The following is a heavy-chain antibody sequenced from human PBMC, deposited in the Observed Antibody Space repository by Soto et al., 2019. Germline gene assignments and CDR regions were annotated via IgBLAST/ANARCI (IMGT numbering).Heavy chain of an antibody. V-gene: IGHV3-23*01. Sequence: GGSLRLSCAASGFTFSSYAMSWVRQAPGKGLEWVSAISGSGGSTYYADSVKGRFTISRDNSKNTLYLQMNSLRAEDTAVYYCAKAERCSGGSCYLVPDAFDIWGQGTMVTVSS. CDR3: AKAERCSGGSCYLVPDAFDI. CDR2: ISGSGGST. CDR1: GFTFSSYA. J-gene: IGHJ3*02. D-gene: IGHD2-15*01.